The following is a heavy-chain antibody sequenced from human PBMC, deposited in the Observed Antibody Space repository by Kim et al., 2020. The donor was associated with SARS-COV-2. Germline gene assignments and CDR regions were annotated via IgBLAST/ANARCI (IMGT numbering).Heavy chain of an antibody. CDR1: GYTFTSYA. CDR3: ARGLRYSGIVVVVAAPNWFDP. D-gene: IGHD2-15*01. J-gene: IGHJ5*02. CDR2: INAGNGNT. V-gene: IGHV1-3*01. Sequence: ASVKVSCKASGYTFTSYAMHWVRQAPGQRLEWMGWINAGNGNTKYSQKFQGRVTITRDTSASTAYMELSSLRSEDTAAYYCARGLRYSGIVVVVAAPNWFDPWGQGTLVTVSS.